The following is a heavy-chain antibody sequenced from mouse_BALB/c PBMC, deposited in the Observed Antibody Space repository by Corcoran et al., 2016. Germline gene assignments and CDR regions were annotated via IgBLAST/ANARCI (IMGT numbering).Heavy chain of an antibody. D-gene: IGHD2-4*01. J-gene: IGHJ2*01. V-gene: IGHV8-12*01. CDR1: GFSLSTSGMG. CDR3: ARSYDYDYFDY. CDR2: IYWDYDK. Sequence: QVTLKESGPGILQPSQTLSLTCSFSGFSLSTSGMGVSWIRQPSGKGLEWLAHIYWDYDKRYNPSLKSRLTISKDTSRNQVFLKITSVDTADTATYYCARSYDYDYFDYWGQGTTLTVSS.